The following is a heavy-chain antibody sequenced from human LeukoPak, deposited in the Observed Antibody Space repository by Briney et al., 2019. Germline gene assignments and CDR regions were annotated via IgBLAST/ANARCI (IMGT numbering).Heavy chain of an antibody. CDR1: GGSISSYY. V-gene: IGHV4-59*01. Sequence: SETLSLTCTVSGGSISSYYWSWIRQPPGKGLEWIGYIYYSGSTNYNPSLKSRVTISVDTSKNQFSLKLSSVTAADTAVYYCARDYYDSRFDPWGQGTLVTVSS. J-gene: IGHJ5*02. CDR3: ARDYYDSRFDP. D-gene: IGHD3-22*01. CDR2: IYYSGST.